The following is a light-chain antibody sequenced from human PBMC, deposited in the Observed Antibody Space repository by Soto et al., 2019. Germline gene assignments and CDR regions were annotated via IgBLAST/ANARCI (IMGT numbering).Light chain of an antibody. Sequence: QSALTQPASVSESPGQSITISCTGTSSDVGSYEFVSWYQQYPGKAPKLMIYDVNERPSSGVPDRFSGSKSGNTASLTISGLQAEDEAEYYCCSFSGTSTLYVFGSGTKVTVL. J-gene: IGLJ1*01. CDR2: DVN. CDR1: SSDVGSYEF. CDR3: CSFSGTSTLYV. V-gene: IGLV2-11*01.